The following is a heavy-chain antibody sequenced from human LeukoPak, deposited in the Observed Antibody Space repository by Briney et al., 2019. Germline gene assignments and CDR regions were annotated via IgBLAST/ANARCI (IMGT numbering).Heavy chain of an antibody. CDR2: IISDGSST. D-gene: IGHD6-13*01. V-gene: IGHV3-74*01. J-gene: IGHJ4*02. CDR1: GFTFSSYW. CDR3: PTIAAAGEYFDY. Sequence: GGSLRLSGAASGFTFSSYWMYWVRQAPGKGLMWVSRIISDGSSTSYADSVKGRFTISRDNAKNTLYPQMNSLRPEDTAVYYCPTIAAAGEYFDYWGQGTLVTVSS.